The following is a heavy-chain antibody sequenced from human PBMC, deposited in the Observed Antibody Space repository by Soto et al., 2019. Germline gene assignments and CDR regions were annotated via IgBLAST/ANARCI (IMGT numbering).Heavy chain of an antibody. J-gene: IGHJ5*02. Sequence: GGSLRLSCAAYGFTFSSYAMSWVRQAPGKGLEWVSAISGSGGSTCYADSVKGRFTISRDNSKNTLYLQMNSLRAEDTAVYYCAKELDRIAAYNWFDPWGQGTLVTVSS. D-gene: IGHD6-6*01. V-gene: IGHV3-23*01. CDR1: GFTFSSYA. CDR3: AKELDRIAAYNWFDP. CDR2: ISGSGGST.